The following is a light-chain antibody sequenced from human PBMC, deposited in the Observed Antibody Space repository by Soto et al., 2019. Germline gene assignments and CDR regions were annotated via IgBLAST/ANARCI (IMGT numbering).Light chain of an antibody. J-gene: IGLJ2*01. Sequence: QSVLTQPASVSGSPGQSITISCTGTSSDVGGYNYVSWYQHHPGKGPKLLIYEVSHRPSGVSNRFSGSKSGNTASLTISGLQAEDEADYYCSSYASSTTAFGGGTKVTVL. CDR3: SSYASSTTA. CDR1: SSDVGGYNY. V-gene: IGLV2-14*01. CDR2: EVS.